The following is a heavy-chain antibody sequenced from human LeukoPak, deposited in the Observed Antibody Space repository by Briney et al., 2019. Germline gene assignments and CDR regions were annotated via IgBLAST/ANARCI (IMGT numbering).Heavy chain of an antibody. V-gene: IGHV3-9*01. CDR2: ISWNSGSI. D-gene: IGHD3-16*01. J-gene: IGHJ3*02. CDR3: ARDLKRGSRIMITFAAHAFDI. CDR1: GFTFDDYA. Sequence: PGRSLRLSCAASGFTFDDYAMHWVRQAPGKGLEWVSGISWNSGSIGYADSVKGRFTISRDNAKNSLYLQMNSLRAEDTALYYCARDLKRGSRIMITFAAHAFDIRGQGTMVTVSS.